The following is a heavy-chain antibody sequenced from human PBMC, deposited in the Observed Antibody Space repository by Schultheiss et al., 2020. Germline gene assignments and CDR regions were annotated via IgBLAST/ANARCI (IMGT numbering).Heavy chain of an antibody. CDR3: ASAETRYYYYYGMDV. Sequence: ETLSLTCAVYGGSFSGYYWSWIRQPPGKGLEWVSSISSSSSYIYYADSVKGRFTISRDNAKNSLYLQMNSLRAEDTAVYYCASAETRYYYYYGMDVWGQGTTVTVSS. V-gene: IGHV3-21*01. CDR1: GGSFSGYY. J-gene: IGHJ6*02. CDR2: ISSSSSYI.